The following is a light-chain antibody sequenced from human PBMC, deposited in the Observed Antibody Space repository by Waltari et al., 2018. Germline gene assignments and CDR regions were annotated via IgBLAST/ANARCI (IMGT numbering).Light chain of an antibody. CDR3: QQYNNYPYT. CDR1: QSISSW. CDR2: KAS. J-gene: IGKJ2*01. V-gene: IGKV1-5*03. Sequence: DIQVTQSPSTLSASLGDRVTITCRASQSISSWLAWYQQKPGEAPKILIKKASSLESGVPSRFTGSGSGTEFTLTISSLQPDDFATYYCQQYNNYPYTFGQGTKLEIK.